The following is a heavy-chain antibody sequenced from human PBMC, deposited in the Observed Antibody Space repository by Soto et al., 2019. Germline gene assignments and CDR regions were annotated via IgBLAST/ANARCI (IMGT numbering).Heavy chain of an antibody. CDR1: NLSISSGYY. Sequence: SETLSLTCSVSNLSISSGYYWGWIRQPPGKGLEWIANIYHSGFTYYNSSLKSRITISVDTSKNQYSLKMNSVTAADTAVYYCARGSHIVVATDAFDIWGQGTMVTVSS. V-gene: IGHV4-38-2*02. CDR2: IYHSGFT. CDR3: ARGSHIVVATDAFDI. D-gene: IGHD2-21*02. J-gene: IGHJ3*02.